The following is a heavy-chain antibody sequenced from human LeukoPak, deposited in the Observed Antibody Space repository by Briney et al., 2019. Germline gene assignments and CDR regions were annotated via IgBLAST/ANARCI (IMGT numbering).Heavy chain of an antibody. V-gene: IGHV4-59*01. D-gene: IGHD6-13*01. CDR3: ARGDSSSWYEQWLTI. Sequence: SETLSLTCTVSGGSISSYYWSWIRQPPGKGLEWIGYIYYSGSTNYNPSLKSRVTISVDTSKNQSSLKLSSVTAADTAVYYCARGDSSSWYEQWLTIWGQGTLVTVSS. CDR2: IYYSGST. J-gene: IGHJ4*02. CDR1: GGSISSYY.